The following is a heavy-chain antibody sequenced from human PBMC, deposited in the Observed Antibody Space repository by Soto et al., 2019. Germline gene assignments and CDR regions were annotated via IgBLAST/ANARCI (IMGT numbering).Heavy chain of an antibody. V-gene: IGHV3-33*01. CDR2: IWYDGSNK. CDR1: GFTFSSYG. CDR3: ARDGALNITMVRGKIFDY. Sequence: QVQLVESGGGVVQPGRSLRLSCAASGFTFSSYGMHWVRQAPGKGLEWVAVIWYDGSNKYYADSVKGRFTISRDNSKNTLYLQMNSLRAEDTAVYYCARDGALNITMVRGKIFDYWGQGTLVTVSS. D-gene: IGHD3-10*01. J-gene: IGHJ4*02.